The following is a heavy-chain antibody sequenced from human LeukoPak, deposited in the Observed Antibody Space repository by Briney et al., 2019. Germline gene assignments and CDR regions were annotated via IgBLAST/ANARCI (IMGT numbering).Heavy chain of an antibody. CDR1: GGSIRSSSFY. CDR3: ARHKYYYDSSGYFYWFDP. V-gene: IGHV4-39*01. Sequence: SETLSLTCTVSGGSIRSSSFYWGWIRQPPGKGLEWIGSIYYSGSTYYNPSLKSRVTISVDTSKNQFSLKLSSVTAADTAVYYCARHKYYYDSSGYFYWFDPWGQGTLVTVSS. D-gene: IGHD3-22*01. J-gene: IGHJ5*02. CDR2: IYYSGST.